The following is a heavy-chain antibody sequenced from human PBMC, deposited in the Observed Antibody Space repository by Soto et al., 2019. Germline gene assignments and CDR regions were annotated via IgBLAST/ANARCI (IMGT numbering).Heavy chain of an antibody. CDR1: GFSLSTSGVG. V-gene: IGHV2-5*02. Sequence: QITLKESGPTLVKPTQTLTLTCTFSGFSLSTSGVGVGWIRQPPGKALEWLALIYWDDDKRYSPSLKSRLTITKDTSKNQVVPTMTNMDSLDPATYYPARELLGRFDYWGQGTLVTVSS. J-gene: IGHJ4*02. CDR2: IYWDDDK. CDR3: ARELLGRFDY. D-gene: IGHD1-7*01.